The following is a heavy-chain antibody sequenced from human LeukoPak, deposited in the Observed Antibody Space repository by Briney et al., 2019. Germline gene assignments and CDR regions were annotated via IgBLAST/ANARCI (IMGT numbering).Heavy chain of an antibody. CDR3: ARGFYYYGLDV. CDR2: MNPNNGNT. V-gene: IGHV1-8*01. CDR1: GYTFTRYD. Sequence: ASVNVSCKASGYTFTRYDINWVRQAPGQGLEWMGWMNPNNGNTGYAQKFQGRVTMTRSTSIDTAYMELNTLTSDDTAAYYCARGFYYYGLDVWGQGTTVTVSS. J-gene: IGHJ6*02.